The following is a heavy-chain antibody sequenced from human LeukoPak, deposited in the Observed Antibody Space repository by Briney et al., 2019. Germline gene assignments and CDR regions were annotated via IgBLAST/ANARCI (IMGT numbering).Heavy chain of an antibody. CDR3: ARDLREHGVFDI. J-gene: IGHJ3*02. D-gene: IGHD1-26*01. Sequence: GGSLRLSCAASGLTVSSNYMSWVRQAPGKGLEWVSEIYSDGSTYYAASVKGRFSISRDNSKNTVYLQMNSLRAEDTAVYFCARDLREHGVFDIWGQGTMVTVSS. V-gene: IGHV3-53*01. CDR1: GLTVSSNY. CDR2: IYSDGST.